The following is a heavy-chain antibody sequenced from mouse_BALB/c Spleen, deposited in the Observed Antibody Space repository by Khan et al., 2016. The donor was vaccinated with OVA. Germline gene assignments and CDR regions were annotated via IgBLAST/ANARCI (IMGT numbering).Heavy chain of an antibody. D-gene: IGHD1-1*01. CDR3: ARLAYYYDSKGFAY. CDR1: GFTFSTYG. Sequence: EVELVESGGDVVKPGGSLNLSCAASGFTFSTYGMSWVRQTPDKRLEWVATVSTGGHYTYYPDTVKGRFTISRDTAQNTMYLQMNSLKSEDTAMFYCARLAYYYDSKGFAYWGQGTLVTVSS. J-gene: IGHJ3*01. V-gene: IGHV5-6*01. CDR2: VSTGGHYT.